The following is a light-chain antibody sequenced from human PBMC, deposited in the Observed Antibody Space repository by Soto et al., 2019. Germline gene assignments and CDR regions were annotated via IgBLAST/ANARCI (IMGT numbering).Light chain of an antibody. CDR1: QSVSSSY. CDR3: QQYSSSPFT. Sequence: EIVLTQSPCTLSLSPGERATLSCRASQSVSSSYLAWYQQKPGQAPRLLIYGASSRSTGIPDRFSGSGSGTDFTLTISRLEPEDFAVYYCQQYSSSPFTFGPGTKVDIK. J-gene: IGKJ3*01. V-gene: IGKV3-20*01. CDR2: GAS.